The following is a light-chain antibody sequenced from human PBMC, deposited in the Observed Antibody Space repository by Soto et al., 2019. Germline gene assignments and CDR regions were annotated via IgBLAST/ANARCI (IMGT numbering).Light chain of an antibody. V-gene: IGLV2-14*01. CDR1: SSDVGGYNY. J-gene: IGLJ1*01. Sequence: SVLPQPASGSGSPGQSITISCTGTSSDVGGYNYVSWYQQHPGKAPKFMIYDVSNRPSGVSNRFSGSKSGNTASLTISGLQAEDEADYYCCSYTTSNTRQIVFGTGTKVTVL. CDR2: DVS. CDR3: CSYTTSNTRQIV.